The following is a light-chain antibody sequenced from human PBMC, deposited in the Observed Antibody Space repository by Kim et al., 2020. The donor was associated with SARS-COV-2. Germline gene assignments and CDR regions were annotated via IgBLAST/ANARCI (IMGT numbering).Light chain of an antibody. CDR2: GVR. V-gene: IGLV2-14*03. J-gene: IGLJ1*01. Sequence: QSALTQPASVSGSPGQSITISCTGTSSDVGAYDYISWYQQHPGKAPKVLIYGVRNRPSGISSCFSGSKSGKMASLTISGLQAEDEAEYFCSSYTTTSTYVFGTGTKVTVL. CDR1: SSDVGAYDY. CDR3: SSYTTTSTYV.